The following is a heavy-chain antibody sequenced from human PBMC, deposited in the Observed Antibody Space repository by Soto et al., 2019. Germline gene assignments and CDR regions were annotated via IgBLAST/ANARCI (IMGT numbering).Heavy chain of an antibody. CDR2: IDSSGATI. CDR1: GFTFSQYG. Sequence: EVQLVESGGGLVQPGGSLRLSCAASGFTFSQYGMNWARQAPGMGLEWVAHIDSSGATISYPDSERGRFTIPRDDAKNSLYLHMSSLRAEDTAIYYCARDRDGIEAFSYWGLGTLVTVSS. J-gene: IGHJ4*02. CDR3: ARDRDGIEAFSY. V-gene: IGHV3-48*04. D-gene: IGHD6-13*01.